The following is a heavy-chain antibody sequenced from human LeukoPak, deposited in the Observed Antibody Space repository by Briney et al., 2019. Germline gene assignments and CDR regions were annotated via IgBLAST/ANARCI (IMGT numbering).Heavy chain of an antibody. Sequence: GGSLRLSCAASGFTFSDYYMTWIRQAPGKGLEWLSYISGSSSNTNYADSVQGRFTISRDIAKNSLYLQMNSLRAEDTAVYYRARVNPTNSGFYAYWGQGTLVTVSS. J-gene: IGHJ4*02. D-gene: IGHD3-22*01. CDR1: GFTFSDYY. V-gene: IGHV3-11*06. CDR3: ARVNPTNSGFYAY. CDR2: ISGSSSNT.